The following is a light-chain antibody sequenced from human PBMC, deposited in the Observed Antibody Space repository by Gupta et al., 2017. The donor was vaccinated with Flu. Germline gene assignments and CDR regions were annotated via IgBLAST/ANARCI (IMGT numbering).Light chain of an antibody. V-gene: IGLV2-8*01. J-gene: IGLJ1*01. Sequence: ALTQPPSASGPPVASVTISCPRTSSDIGTSYYVSWYHQHPGQAPKLMIYEVNRRPSGVPDRFSGSKSGSTASLTVSGLQAEDEADYYCSSCAGSNNNYLFGTGTKVTVL. CDR3: SSCAGSNNNYL. CDR1: SSDIGTSYY. CDR2: EVN.